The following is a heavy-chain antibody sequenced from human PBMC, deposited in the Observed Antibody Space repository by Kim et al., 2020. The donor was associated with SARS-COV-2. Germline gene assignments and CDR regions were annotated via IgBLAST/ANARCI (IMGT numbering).Heavy chain of an antibody. CDR1: GGSISSGGYY. CDR2: IYYSGST. CDR3: ARGLPAARKNWFDP. D-gene: IGHD2-2*01. Sequence: SETLSLTCTVSGGSISSGGYYWSWIRQHPGKGLEWIGYIYYSGSTYYNPSLKSRVTISVDTSKNQFSLKLSSVTAADTAVYYCARGLPAARKNWFDPWGQGTLVTVSS. V-gene: IGHV4-31*03. J-gene: IGHJ5*02.